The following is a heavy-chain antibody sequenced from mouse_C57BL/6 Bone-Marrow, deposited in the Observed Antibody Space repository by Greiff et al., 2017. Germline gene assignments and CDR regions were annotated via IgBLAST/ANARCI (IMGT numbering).Heavy chain of an antibody. CDR3: EKLFAY. J-gene: IGHJ3*01. CDR2: ISDGGSYT. CDR1: GFTFSSYA. V-gene: IGHV5-4*01. Sequence: EVHLLESGGGLVKPGGSLKLSCAASGFTFSSYAMSWVRQTPEKRLEWVATISDGGSYTYYPDNVKGRFTITRDNAKNNLYLQMSHLKSEDTAMYYCEKLFAYWGQGTLVTVSA.